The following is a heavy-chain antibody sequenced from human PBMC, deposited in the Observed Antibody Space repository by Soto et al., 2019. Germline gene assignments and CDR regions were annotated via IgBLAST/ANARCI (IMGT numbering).Heavy chain of an antibody. CDR3: AREGVRGSDWFDP. CDR1: GFTFSSYS. J-gene: IGHJ5*02. D-gene: IGHD3-10*01. CDR2: ISSSSSYI. V-gene: IGHV3-21*01. Sequence: GGSLRLSCAASGFTFSSYSMNWVRQAPGKGLEWVSSISSSSSYIYYADSVKGRFTISRDNAKNSLYLQMNSLRAEDTAVYYCAREGVRGSDWFDPWGQGTLVTVSS.